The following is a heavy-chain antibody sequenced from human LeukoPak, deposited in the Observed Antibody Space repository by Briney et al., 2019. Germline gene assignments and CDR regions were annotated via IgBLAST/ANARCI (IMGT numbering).Heavy chain of an antibody. J-gene: IGHJ4*02. CDR3: TTDSSGWYIPSFDY. CDR1: GFTFSNAW. Sequence: GGSLRLSCAASGFTFSNAWMNWVRQAPGKGLEWVGRIKSKTDGGTTDYAAPVKGRFTISRDDSKNTLYLQMNSLKTEDTAVYYCTTDSSGWYIPSFDYWGRGTLVTVSS. CDR2: IKSKTDGGTT. V-gene: IGHV3-15*07. D-gene: IGHD6-19*01.